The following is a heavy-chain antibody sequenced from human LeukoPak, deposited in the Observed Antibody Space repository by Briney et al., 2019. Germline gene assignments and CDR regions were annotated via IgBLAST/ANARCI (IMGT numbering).Heavy chain of an antibody. D-gene: IGHD3-16*02. V-gene: IGHV1-18*01. CDR2: ISAYNGNT. CDR3: ARPYYDYVWGSYRSEYYFDY. J-gene: IGHJ4*02. Sequence: GASVKVSCKASGYTFTSNGISWVRQAPGQWLEWMGRISAYNGNTNYAQKLLGRVTMTTDTSTSTAYMELRSLRSDDTAVYYCARPYYDYVWGSYRSEYYFDYWGQGTLVTVSS. CDR1: GYTFTSNG.